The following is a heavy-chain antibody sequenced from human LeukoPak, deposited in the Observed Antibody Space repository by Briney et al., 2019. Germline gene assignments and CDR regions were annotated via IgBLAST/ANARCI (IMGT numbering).Heavy chain of an antibody. CDR3: VGKAPTYYYYGMDV. V-gene: IGHV1-2*02. Sequence: AASVKVSCTASGYTFTGYYMHWVRQAPGQGLEWMGWINPNSGGTNYAQKFQGRVTMTRDTSISTAYMELSRLRSDDTAVYYCVGKAPTYYYYGMDVWGQGTTVTVSS. CDR2: INPNSGGT. D-gene: IGHD4-23*01. J-gene: IGHJ6*02. CDR1: GYTFTGYY.